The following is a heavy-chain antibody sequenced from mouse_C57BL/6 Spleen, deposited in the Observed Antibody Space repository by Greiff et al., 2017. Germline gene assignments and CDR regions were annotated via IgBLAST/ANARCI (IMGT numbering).Heavy chain of an antibody. CDR2: IDPSDSYT. CDR3: ARGYYGSSLYAMDY. J-gene: IGHJ4*01. V-gene: IGHV1-69*01. D-gene: IGHD1-1*01. Sequence: QVQLQQPGAELVMPGASVTLSCKASGYTFTSYWMHWVKQRPGQGLEWIGEIDPSDSYTNYNQKFKGKSTVTVDKSSSTAYMQLSSLTSEDSAVYYCARGYYGSSLYAMDYWGQGTSVTVSS. CDR1: GYTFTSYW.